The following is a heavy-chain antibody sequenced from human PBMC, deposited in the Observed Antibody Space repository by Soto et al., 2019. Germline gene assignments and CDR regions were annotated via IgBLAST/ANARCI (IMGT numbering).Heavy chain of an antibody. D-gene: IGHD2-15*01. Sequence: PSETLSLTCAVSGGSFTDSYWSWIRQAPGKGLEWIGEINHSGSVSYNPSLKSRVTISVDTVQNQFSLKLNSVTAADTAVYFCARDRVVVVIDYYGLDFWGQGTTVTVSS. CDR3: ARDRVVVVIDYYGLDF. CDR2: INHSGSV. CDR1: GGSFTDSY. J-gene: IGHJ6*02. V-gene: IGHV4-34*01.